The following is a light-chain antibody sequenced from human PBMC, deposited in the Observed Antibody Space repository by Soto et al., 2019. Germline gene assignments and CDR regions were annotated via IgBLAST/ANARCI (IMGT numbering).Light chain of an antibody. Sequence: QSVLTQPPSVSGAPGQRVTISCTGTSSNIGAGYDVHWYQQLPGKAPTLLIYSNNDRPSGVPDRFSGSKSGTSASLAITGLYADDEADYYCHSYDSRLSAVVFGGGTKLTVL. CDR2: SNN. CDR3: HSYDSRLSAVV. J-gene: IGLJ2*01. CDR1: SSNIGAGYD. V-gene: IGLV1-40*01.